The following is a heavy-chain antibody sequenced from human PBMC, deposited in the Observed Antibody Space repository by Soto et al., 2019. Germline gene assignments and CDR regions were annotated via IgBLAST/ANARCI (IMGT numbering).Heavy chain of an antibody. CDR1: GGSISSGGYY. CDR3: ARYGGYSYGYTYGPPDY. V-gene: IGHV4-31*03. CDR2: IYYSGST. D-gene: IGHD5-18*01. J-gene: IGHJ4*02. Sequence: PSETLSLTCTVSGGSISSGGYYWSWIRQHPGKGLEWIGYIYYSGSTYYNPSLKSRVTISVDTSKNQFSLKLSSVTAADTAVYYCARYGGYSYGYTYGPPDYWGQGTLVTVSS.